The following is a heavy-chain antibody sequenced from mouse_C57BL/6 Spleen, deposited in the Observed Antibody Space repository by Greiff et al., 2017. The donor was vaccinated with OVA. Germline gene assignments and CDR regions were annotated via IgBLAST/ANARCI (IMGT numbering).Heavy chain of an antibody. CDR1: GYTFTSYG. CDR3: AWIYYDPAWCAY. J-gene: IGHJ3*01. CDR2: IYPRSGNT. V-gene: IGHV1-81*01. D-gene: IGHD2-4*01. Sequence: QVQLQQSGAELARPGASVKLSCKASGYTFTSYGISWVKQRTGQGLEWIGEIYPRSGNTYYNEKFKGTATLTADKSSSTAYMELRSLTSEDSAVYFCAWIYYDPAWCAYWGQGTLVTVSA.